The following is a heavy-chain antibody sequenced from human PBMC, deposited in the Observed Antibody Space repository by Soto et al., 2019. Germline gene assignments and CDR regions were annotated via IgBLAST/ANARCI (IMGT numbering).Heavy chain of an antibody. D-gene: IGHD3-3*01. J-gene: IGHJ6*02. CDR2: INHSGST. Sequence: PSETLSLTXAVYGGSFSGYYWSWIRQPPGKGLEWIGEINHSGSTNYNPSLKSRVTISVDTSKNQFSLKLSSVTAADTAVYYCARARVAIFGVVPYYYYYGMDVWGQGTTVTVSS. CDR3: ARARVAIFGVVPYYYYYGMDV. V-gene: IGHV4-34*01. CDR1: GGSFSGYY.